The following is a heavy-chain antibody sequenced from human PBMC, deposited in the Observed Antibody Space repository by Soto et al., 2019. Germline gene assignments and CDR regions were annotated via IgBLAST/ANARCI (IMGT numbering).Heavy chain of an antibody. CDR3: ASFPYYYGSAPYGMDV. CDR1: GYTFTNYG. V-gene: IGHV1-18*01. Sequence: ASVKVSCKASGYTFTNYGISWVRQAPGQGLEWMGWISAYNGNTNYAQKLQGRVTMTTDTSTSTAYMELSSLRSEDTAVYYCASFPYYYGSAPYGMDVWGQGTTVTVSS. CDR2: ISAYNGNT. J-gene: IGHJ6*02. D-gene: IGHD3-10*01.